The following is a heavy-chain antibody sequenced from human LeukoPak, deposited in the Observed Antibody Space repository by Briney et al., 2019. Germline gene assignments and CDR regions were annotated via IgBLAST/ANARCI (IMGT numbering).Heavy chain of an antibody. J-gene: IGHJ4*02. CDR1: GYTFTSYG. D-gene: IGHD1-26*01. CDR2: ISAYNGNT. Sequence: ASVKVSCKASGYTFTSYGISWVRQAPGQGLEWMGWISAYNGNTNYAQKLQGRVTMTTDTSTSTVYMELRSLRSDDTAVYYCARDRGIVGATIRDYWGQGTLVTVSS. V-gene: IGHV1-18*01. CDR3: ARDRGIVGATIRDY.